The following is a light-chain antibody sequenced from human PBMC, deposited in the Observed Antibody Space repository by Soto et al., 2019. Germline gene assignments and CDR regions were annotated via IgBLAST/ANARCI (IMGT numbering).Light chain of an antibody. CDR2: DVN. Sequence: QSALTQPASVSGSPGQSITFSCTGTSSDVGSYDYVSWHQQHPGKAPKLIIYDVNNRPSGVPSRFSGSKSGNTASLIISGLQTEDEADYYCCAYSTSDTPVFGTGTQLTVL. CDR1: SSDVGSYDY. J-gene: IGLJ1*01. CDR3: CAYSTSDTPV. V-gene: IGLV2-14*03.